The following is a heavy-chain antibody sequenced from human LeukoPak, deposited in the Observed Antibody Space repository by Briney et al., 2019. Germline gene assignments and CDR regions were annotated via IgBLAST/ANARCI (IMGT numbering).Heavy chain of an antibody. V-gene: IGHV1-69*01. D-gene: IGHD2-2*01. CDR3: ARDLVVPAAMGTNDAFDI. J-gene: IGHJ3*02. CDR2: IIPIFGTA. Sequence: SVKVSCKASGGTFSSYAISWVRQAPGQGLGWMGGIIPIFGTANYAQKFQGRVTITADESTSTAYMELSSLRSEDTAVYYCARDLVVPAAMGTNDAFDIWGQGTMVTVSS. CDR1: GGTFSSYA.